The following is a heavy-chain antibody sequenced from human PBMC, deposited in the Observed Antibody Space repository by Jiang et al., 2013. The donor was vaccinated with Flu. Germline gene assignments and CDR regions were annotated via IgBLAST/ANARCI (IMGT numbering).Heavy chain of an antibody. J-gene: IGHJ4*02. CDR2: INHSGST. V-gene: IGHV4-34*01. Sequence: LLKPSETLSLTCAVYGGSFSGYYWSWIRQPPGKGLEWIGEINHSGSTNYNPSLKSRVTISVDTSKNQFSLKLSSVTAADTAVYYCARGRGTFWSGYYPVVVTQLYANYFDYWGQGTLVTVSS. D-gene: IGHD3-3*01. CDR3: ARGRGTFWSGYYPVVVTQLYANYFDY. CDR1: GGSFSGYY.